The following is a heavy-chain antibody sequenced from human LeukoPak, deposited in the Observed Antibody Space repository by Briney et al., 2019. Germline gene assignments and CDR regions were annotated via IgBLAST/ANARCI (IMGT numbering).Heavy chain of an antibody. CDR1: GYSFTSYW. J-gene: IGHJ4*02. D-gene: IGHD4-23*01. Sequence: GESLKISCKGSGYSFTSYWIGWVRQMPGKGLEWMGIIYPDDSDTIYSPSFRGQVIISSDKSISTAYLQWSGLKAPDTAIYYCARRRGVNSFFFDYWGQGTLVTVSS. CDR3: ARRRGVNSFFFDY. V-gene: IGHV5-51*01. CDR2: IYPDDSDT.